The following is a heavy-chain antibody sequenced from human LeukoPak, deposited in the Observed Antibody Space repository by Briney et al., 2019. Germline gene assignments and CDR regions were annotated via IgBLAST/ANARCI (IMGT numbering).Heavy chain of an antibody. CDR3: AKDGGMWNYFDY. D-gene: IGHD3-16*01. J-gene: IGHJ4*02. CDR1: GFTFRSFG. CDR2: ISSSGSTI. V-gene: IGHV3-48*01. Sequence: PGGSLRLSCAASGFTFRSFGMNWVRQAPGKGLEWVSYISSSGSTIYYADSVKGRFTISRDNSKNTLYLQMNSLRAEDTAVYYCAKDGGMWNYFDYWGQGTLVTVSS.